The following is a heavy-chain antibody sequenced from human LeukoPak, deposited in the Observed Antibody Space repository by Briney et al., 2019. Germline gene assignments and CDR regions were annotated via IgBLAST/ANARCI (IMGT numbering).Heavy chain of an antibody. V-gene: IGHV3-53*01. CDR3: VRGHDTSSYYYPPTWFDP. J-gene: IGHJ5*02. D-gene: IGHD3-22*01. CDR2: LYRGGST. CDR1: WFTVSSNY. Sequence: GGSLRLSCAASWFTVSSNYMTCGPQAPGKGLGWFSVLYRGGSTYYPNSVKGRFTISTHDSKNTLYLQSNSLRSEATAVYYCVRGHDTSSYYYPPTWFDPWGQGTMVTVSP.